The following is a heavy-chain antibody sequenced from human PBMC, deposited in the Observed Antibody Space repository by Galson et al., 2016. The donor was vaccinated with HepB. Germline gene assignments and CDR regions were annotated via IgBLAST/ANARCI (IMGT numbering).Heavy chain of an antibody. CDR2: ISTYIRST. Sequence: SVKVSCKASGYSFTGYGISWVRQAPGQGLEWVGWISTYIRSTKYAQKLQGRVIMTTDTSTSTAYMELRGLRSDATAIYYCARTWSRSTTGARRSRSYYFGNWGQGTRITVTS. CDR1: GYSFTGYG. V-gene: IGHV1-18*01. J-gene: IGHJ4*02. CDR3: ARTWSRSTTGARRSRSYYFGN. D-gene: IGHD6-6*01.